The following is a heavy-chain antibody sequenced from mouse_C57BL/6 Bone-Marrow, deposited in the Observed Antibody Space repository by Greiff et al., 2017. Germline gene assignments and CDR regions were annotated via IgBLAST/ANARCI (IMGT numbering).Heavy chain of an antibody. V-gene: IGHV14-4*01. Sequence: VQLQQSGAELVRPGASVKLSCTASGFNIKDDYMHWVKQRPEQGLEWIGWIDPENGDTEYASKFQGKATVTADTSSNTAYLQLSSLTSEDTAVYYCTTLPKNYWGQGTTLTVSS. CDR1: GFNIKDDY. CDR3: TTLPKNY. CDR2: IDPENGDT. J-gene: IGHJ2*01. D-gene: IGHD2-1*01.